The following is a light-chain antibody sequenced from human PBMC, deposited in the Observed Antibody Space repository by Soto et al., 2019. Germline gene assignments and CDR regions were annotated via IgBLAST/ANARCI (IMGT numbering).Light chain of an antibody. CDR3: QQYGSSPPT. CDR2: GAS. J-gene: IGKJ1*01. Sequence: EVVLTQLPGSLSLSPGERATLSCRASQSFTSSFLAWYQQKPGQAPRLFIYGASYRATGIPDRFSGSGSGTDFTLTISRLEPEDFAVYYCQQYGSSPPTFGQGTKVDIK. V-gene: IGKV3-20*01. CDR1: QSFTSSF.